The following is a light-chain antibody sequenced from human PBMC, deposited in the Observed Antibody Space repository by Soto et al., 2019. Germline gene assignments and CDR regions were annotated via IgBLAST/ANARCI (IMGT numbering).Light chain of an antibody. CDR3: QQRSGWPT. Sequence: EILLTQSPDTLSLSPGERATLSCRASQTVSTFLAWYQQKPGQAPRLIVYDASKRAPGIPARFIGSGSGTDFTLTVSSLEPEDFALYYCQQRSGWPTFGQGTKV. V-gene: IGKV3-11*01. J-gene: IGKJ1*01. CDR2: DAS. CDR1: QTVSTF.